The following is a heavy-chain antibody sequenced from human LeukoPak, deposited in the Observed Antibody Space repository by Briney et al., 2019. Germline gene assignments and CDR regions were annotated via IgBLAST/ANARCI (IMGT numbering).Heavy chain of an antibody. V-gene: IGHV1-69*13. CDR2: IIPIFGTA. D-gene: IGHD3-22*01. CDR3: ASPPYYYDSSGYSTEYYFDY. Sequence: ASVKVSCKASGGTFSSYAISWVRQAPGQGLGWMGGIIPIFGTANYAQKFQGRVTITADESTSTAYMELSSLRSEDTAVYYCASPPYYYDSSGYSTEYYFDYWGQGTLVTVSS. J-gene: IGHJ4*02. CDR1: GGTFSSYA.